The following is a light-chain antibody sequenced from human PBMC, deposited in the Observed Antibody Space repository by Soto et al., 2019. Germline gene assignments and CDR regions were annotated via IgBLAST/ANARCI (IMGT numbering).Light chain of an antibody. CDR3: QQYSRAPLP. CDR1: QSVTDNY. CDR2: GAS. V-gene: IGKV3-20*01. J-gene: IGKJ1*01. Sequence: EIVLTQSPATLSLSPGERATLSCRASQSVTDNYLAWYQQKPGQAPRLVISGASSRTSGIPDRFSASGSGTDFTLTISRLEPEAFAVYYCQQYSRAPLPFGQGTKVEIK.